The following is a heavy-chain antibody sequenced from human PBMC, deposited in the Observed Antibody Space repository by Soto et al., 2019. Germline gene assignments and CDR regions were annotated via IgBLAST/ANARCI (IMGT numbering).Heavy chain of an antibody. V-gene: IGHV3-23*01. CDR2: ISGSGGST. J-gene: IGHJ4*02. CDR3: AKVSDYSDYPYYFDY. D-gene: IGHD4-17*01. CDR1: GFTFSSYA. Sequence: GGSLRLSCAASGFTFSSYAMSWVRQAPGKGLEWVSAISGSGGSTYYADSVKGRFTISRDNSKNTLYLQMNSLRAEDTAVYYCAKVSDYSDYPYYFDYWGQGTLVTVSS.